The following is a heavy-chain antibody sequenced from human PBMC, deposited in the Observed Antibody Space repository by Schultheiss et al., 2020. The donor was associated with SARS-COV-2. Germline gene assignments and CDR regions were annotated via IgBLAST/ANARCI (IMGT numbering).Heavy chain of an antibody. CDR3: ARDIPCSSTSCYIRGAFDI. Sequence: GGSLRLSCAASGFTFSSYGMHWVRQAPGKGLEWVAVIWYDGSNKYYADSVKGRFTISRDNSKNTLYLQMNSLRAEDTAVYYCARDIPCSSTSCYIRGAFDIWGQGTMVTVSS. D-gene: IGHD2-2*02. CDR1: GFTFSSYG. CDR2: IWYDGSNK. J-gene: IGHJ3*02. V-gene: IGHV3-30*19.